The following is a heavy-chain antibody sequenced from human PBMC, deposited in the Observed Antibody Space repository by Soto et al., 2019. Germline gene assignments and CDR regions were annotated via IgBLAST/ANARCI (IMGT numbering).Heavy chain of an antibody. V-gene: IGHV4-31*03. CDR1: GSSISSGGCY. CDR3: ARAKITPGYYYSGMDV. D-gene: IGHD1-20*01. CDR2: ISYSGST. Sequence: SETLSLTCTVSGSSISSGGCYWNWIRQHPGKALEWIGYISYSGSTYYNPSLKSRITISVDTSKNQFSLKLSSVTAADTAVYYCARAKITPGYYYSGMDVWGQGTTVTVSS. J-gene: IGHJ6*02.